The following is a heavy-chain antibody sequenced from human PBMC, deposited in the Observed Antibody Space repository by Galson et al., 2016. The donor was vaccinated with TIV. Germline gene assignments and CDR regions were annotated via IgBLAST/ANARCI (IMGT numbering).Heavy chain of an antibody. V-gene: IGHV2-5*02. D-gene: IGHD2-8*02. CDR3: APFNSQAWESHYMDTGGEYAFDI. Sequence: PALVKPTQTLTLTCTFSGFSLSTSGVGVGWIRQPPGKALEWLALIYWDDDKRYSPSLKSRLTITKDTSKNHVVLTMTNMDPVDTATYYCAPFNSQAWESHYMDTGGEYAFDIWGQGTMVTGSS. CDR2: IYWDDDK. CDR1: GFSLSTSGVG. J-gene: IGHJ3*02.